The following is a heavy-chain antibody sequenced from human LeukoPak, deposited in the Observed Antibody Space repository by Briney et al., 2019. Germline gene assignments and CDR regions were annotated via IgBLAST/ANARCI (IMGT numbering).Heavy chain of an antibody. D-gene: IGHD2-2*01. J-gene: IGHJ5*02. CDR2: FDPEDGET. Sequence: GASVKVSCKVSGYTLTELSMHWVRQAPGKGLEWMGGFDPEDGETIYAQKFQGRVTMTEDTSTDTAYMELSSLRSEDTAVYYCATDHCGSTSCPAGGFDPWGQGTLVTVSS. CDR1: GYTLTELS. CDR3: ATDHCGSTSCPAGGFDP. V-gene: IGHV1-24*01.